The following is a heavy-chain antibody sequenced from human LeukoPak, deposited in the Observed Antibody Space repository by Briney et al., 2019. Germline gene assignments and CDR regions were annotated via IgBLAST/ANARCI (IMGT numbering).Heavy chain of an antibody. Sequence: GGSLRLSCAASGFTFSSYAMHWVRQAPGKGLEWVAVISYDRSNKYYADSVKGRFTISRDNPKNTLYLQMNSLRAEDTAVYYCARGGYCSSTSCYVRDDAFDIWGQGTMVTVSS. D-gene: IGHD2-2*03. J-gene: IGHJ3*02. V-gene: IGHV3-30*04. CDR1: GFTFSSYA. CDR3: ARGGYCSSTSCYVRDDAFDI. CDR2: ISYDRSNK.